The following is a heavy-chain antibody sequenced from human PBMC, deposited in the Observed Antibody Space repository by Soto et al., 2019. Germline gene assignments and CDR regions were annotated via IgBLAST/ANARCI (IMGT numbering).Heavy chain of an antibody. CDR3: TREGRTVTRPFDY. J-gene: IGHJ4*02. D-gene: IGHD4-17*01. CDR2: IRSKAYGGTT. Sequence: QPGGSLRLSCTASGFTFGDYAMSWFRQAPGKGLEWVGFIRSKAYGGTTEYAASVKGRFTISRDDSKSIAYLQMNSLKTEDTAVYYCTREGRTVTRPFDYWGQGTLVTVSS. V-gene: IGHV3-49*03. CDR1: GFTFGDYA.